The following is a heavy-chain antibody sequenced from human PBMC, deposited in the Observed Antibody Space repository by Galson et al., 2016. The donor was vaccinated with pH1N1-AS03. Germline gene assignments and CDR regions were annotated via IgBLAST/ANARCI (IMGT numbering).Heavy chain of an antibody. J-gene: IGHJ3*01. D-gene: IGHD3-10*01. Sequence: SLRLSCAASGFTFSRSAMSWVRQVPGKGLEWVSSVNDSGGRTSYANSVKGRFTVSRDNSKNTLSLEMSSLRVEDTAEYYCVAGGSGTDLFDVWGLGTMAIVSS. CDR3: VAGGSGTDLFDV. V-gene: IGHV3-23*01. CDR2: VNDSGGRT. CDR1: GFTFSRSA.